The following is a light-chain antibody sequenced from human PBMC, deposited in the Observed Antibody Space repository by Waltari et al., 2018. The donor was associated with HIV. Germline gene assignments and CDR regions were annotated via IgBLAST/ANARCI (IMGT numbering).Light chain of an antibody. J-gene: IGKJ1*01. V-gene: IGKV3-20*01. Sequence: EIVLTQSPGTLSLSPGERATLSCRASQSVSSDYLAWYQQTPGQAPRLLIFGASSRAAGIPDRFSGSGSGRDFTLTISRLEPADFAVYYCQQYGSSPRTFGQGTKVEIK. CDR2: GAS. CDR3: QQYGSSPRT. CDR1: QSVSSDY.